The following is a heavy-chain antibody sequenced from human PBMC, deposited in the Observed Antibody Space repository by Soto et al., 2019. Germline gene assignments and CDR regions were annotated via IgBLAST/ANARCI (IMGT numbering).Heavy chain of an antibody. J-gene: IGHJ6*02. D-gene: IGHD3-10*01. CDR2: ISYDGSNK. V-gene: IGHV3-30-3*01. Sequence: GGSLRLSCAASGFTFSSYAMHWVRQAPGKGLEWVAVISYDGSNKYYADFVKGRFTISRDNSKNTLYLQMNSLRAEDTAVYYCARDPNYYGSENYYYGMDVWGQGTTVTVSS. CDR3: ARDPNYYGSENYYYGMDV. CDR1: GFTFSSYA.